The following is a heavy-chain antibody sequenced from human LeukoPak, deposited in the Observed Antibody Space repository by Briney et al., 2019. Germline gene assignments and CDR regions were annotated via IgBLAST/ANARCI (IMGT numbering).Heavy chain of an antibody. CDR1: GGSISSFY. V-gene: IGHV4-4*08. Sequence: SESLSLTCTVSGGSISSFYWSWIRQSPGKGLEWIGYISYTGNTNYNPSLKSRVTISVGTSKNQFSLKLSSVTAADTAVYYCAREGGFHSPAGIWGQGTMVTVSS. CDR2: ISYTGNT. D-gene: IGHD1-26*01. CDR3: AREGGFHSPAGI. J-gene: IGHJ3*02.